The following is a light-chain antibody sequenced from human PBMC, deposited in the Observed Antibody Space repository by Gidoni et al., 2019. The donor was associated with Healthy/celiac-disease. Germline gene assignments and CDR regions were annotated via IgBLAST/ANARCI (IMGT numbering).Light chain of an antibody. J-gene: IGLJ3*02. Sequence: QSALTQPASVSGSPGQPLTTPCTGTSSDVGGYNYVSWYQQHPGKAPKLMIYDVSNRPSGVSNRFSGSKSGNTASLTISGLQAEDEADYYCSSYTSSSRVFGGGTKLTVL. V-gene: IGLV2-14*01. CDR2: DVS. CDR3: SSYTSSSRV. CDR1: SSDVGGYNY.